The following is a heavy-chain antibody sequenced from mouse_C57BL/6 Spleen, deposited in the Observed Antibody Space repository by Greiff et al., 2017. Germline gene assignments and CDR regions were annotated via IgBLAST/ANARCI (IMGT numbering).Heavy chain of an antibody. J-gene: IGHJ3*01. V-gene: IGHV7-3*01. D-gene: IGHD2-1*01. CDR1: GFTFTDYY. CDR2: IRNKANGYTT. Sequence: DVMLVESGGGLVQPGGSLSLSCAASGFTFTDYYMSWVRQPPGKALEWLGFIRNKANGYTTEYSASVEGRFTISRDNSQSILYLQMNALRAEDSATYYCAGYYGAFAYWGQGTLVTVSA. CDR3: AGYYGAFAY.